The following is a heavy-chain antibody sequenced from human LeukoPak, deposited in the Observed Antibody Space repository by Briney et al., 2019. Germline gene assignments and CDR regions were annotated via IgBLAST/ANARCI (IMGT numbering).Heavy chain of an antibody. CDR2: MSPNSGNT. Sequence: GSSVKVSCKASGYTFTSYDINWVRQATEQGLEWLGWMSPNSGNTGYAQKFQGRVTMTRNTSITTAYMELSSLRSEDTAVYYCVRAPPNWGFNYWGQGTLVTVSS. J-gene: IGHJ4*02. V-gene: IGHV1-8*01. D-gene: IGHD7-27*01. CDR1: GYTFTSYD. CDR3: VRAPPNWGFNY.